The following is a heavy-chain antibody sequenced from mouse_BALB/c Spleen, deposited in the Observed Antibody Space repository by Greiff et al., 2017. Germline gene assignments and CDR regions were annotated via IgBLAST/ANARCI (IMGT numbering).Heavy chain of an antibody. D-gene: IGHD1-1*01. V-gene: IGHV7-3*02. CDR2: IRNKANGYTT. CDR1: GFTFTDYY. CDR3: ARGIYYYGSSYFDY. Sequence: EVQGVESGGGLVQPGGSLRLSCATSGFTFTDYYMSWVRQPPGKALEWLGFIRNKANGYTTEYSASVKGRFTISRDNSQSILYLQMNTLRAEDSATYYCARGIYYYGSSYFDYWGQGTTLTVSS. J-gene: IGHJ2*01.